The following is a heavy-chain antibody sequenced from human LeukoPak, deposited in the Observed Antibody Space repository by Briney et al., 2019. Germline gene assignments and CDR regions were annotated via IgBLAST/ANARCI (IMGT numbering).Heavy chain of an antibody. Sequence: GGSLRLSCAASGFTFSSYSMNWVRQAPGKGLEWVSSISSSSSYIYYADSVKGRFTISRDNAKNSLYLQMNSLRAEDTAVYYCAREASGGFDFWSGFVRYYYMDVWGKGTTVTVSS. V-gene: IGHV3-21*01. CDR1: GFTFSSYS. D-gene: IGHD3-3*01. J-gene: IGHJ6*03. CDR2: ISSSSSYI. CDR3: AREASGGFDFWSGFVRYYYMDV.